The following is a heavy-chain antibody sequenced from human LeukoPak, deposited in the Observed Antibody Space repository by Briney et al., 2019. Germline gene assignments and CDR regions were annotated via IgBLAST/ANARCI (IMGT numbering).Heavy chain of an antibody. CDR2: ISYDGSNK. CDR1: GFTFSNYG. V-gene: IGHV3-30*03. CDR3: ATTRFEPVDTLGEYYYYYYYMDV. Sequence: GTSLRLSCAGSGFTFSNYGMHWVRQAPGKGLEWVGIISYDGSNKEYQDSVRGRFTISRDNSKNTLYLQMNSLRSEDTAVYYCATTRFEPVDTLGEYYYYYYYMDVWGKGTTVTISS. D-gene: IGHD5-18*01. J-gene: IGHJ6*03.